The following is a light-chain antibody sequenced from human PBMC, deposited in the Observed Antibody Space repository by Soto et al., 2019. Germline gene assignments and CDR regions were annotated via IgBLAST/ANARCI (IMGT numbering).Light chain of an antibody. V-gene: IGKV1-39*01. CDR3: QQNYNAPPT. CDR1: QSISSY. Sequence: DIQMTQSPSSLSASVGDRVTITCRASQSISSYLSWYQLRPGKAPKLLIYAASNLESGVPSRFSCSGSGTDFTLTISSLQLEEFATYYCQQNYNAPPTFGQGTKVEIK. CDR2: AAS. J-gene: IGKJ1*01.